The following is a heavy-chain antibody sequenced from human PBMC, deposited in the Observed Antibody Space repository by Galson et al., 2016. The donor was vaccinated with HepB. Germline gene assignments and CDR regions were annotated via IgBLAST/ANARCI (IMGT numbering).Heavy chain of an antibody. Sequence: SVKVSCKASGYTFSTYDINWVRQAPGEGLEWLGWMNPDSGNTGFAQRFQDRVAMTRDTSVSTAYMELSSLESEDTAVYYCARGRTPTSRLFDCLGDYFDSWGQGTLVTVSS. J-gene: IGHJ4*02. D-gene: IGHD3/OR15-3a*01. CDR3: ARGRTPTSRLFDCLGDYFDS. CDR1: GYTFSTYD. CDR2: MNPDSGNT. V-gene: IGHV1-8*01.